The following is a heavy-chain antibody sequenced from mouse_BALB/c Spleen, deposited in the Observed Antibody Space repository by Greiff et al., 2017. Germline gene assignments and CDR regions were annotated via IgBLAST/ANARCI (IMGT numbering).Heavy chain of an antibody. J-gene: IGHJ4*01. D-gene: IGHD1-1*01. V-gene: IGHV1S34*01. CDR2: ISCYNGAT. CDR1: GYSFTGYY. CDR3: ARGYGGRSYYAMDY. Sequence: LVKTGASVKISCKASGYSFTGYYMHWVKQSHGKSLEWIGYISCYNGATSYNQKFKGKATFTVDTSSSTAYMQFNSLTSEDSAVYYCARGYGGRSYYAMDYWGQGTSVTVSS.